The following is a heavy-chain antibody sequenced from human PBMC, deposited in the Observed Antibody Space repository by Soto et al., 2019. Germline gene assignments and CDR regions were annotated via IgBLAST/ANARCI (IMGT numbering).Heavy chain of an antibody. D-gene: IGHD3-10*01. Sequence: GGSLRLSCAASGFTFSSYGMHWVRQAPGKGLEWVAVISYDGSNKYYADSVKGRFTISRANSKNTLYLQMNSLRAEDTAVYYCAKGSFGVRGVIGGMDVWGQGTTVTVSS. CDR1: GFTFSSYG. CDR2: ISYDGSNK. V-gene: IGHV3-30*18. CDR3: AKGSFGVRGVIGGMDV. J-gene: IGHJ6*02.